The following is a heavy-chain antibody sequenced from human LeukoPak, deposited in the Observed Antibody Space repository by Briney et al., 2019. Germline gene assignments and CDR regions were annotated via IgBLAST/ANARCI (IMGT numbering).Heavy chain of an antibody. Sequence: GASVKVSCKASGYTFTSYYMHWVRQAPGQGLEWMGIINPSGGSTSYAQKFQGRVTMTRDTSTSTVYMELCSLRSEDTAVYYCARAAGYCSSTSCYYFDYWGQGTLVTVSS. CDR1: GYTFTSYY. CDR2: INPSGGST. CDR3: ARAAGYCSSTSCYYFDY. J-gene: IGHJ4*02. D-gene: IGHD2-2*01. V-gene: IGHV1-46*01.